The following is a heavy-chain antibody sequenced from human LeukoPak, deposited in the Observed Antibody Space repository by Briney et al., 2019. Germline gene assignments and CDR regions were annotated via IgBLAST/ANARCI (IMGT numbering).Heavy chain of an antibody. Sequence: ASVKVSCKASGYTFTSYDINWVRQATGQGLEWMGWMNPNSGNTGYAQKFQGRVTITRNTSISTAYMELSSLRSEDTAVYYCATLGIEVYYFDYWGQGTLVTVSS. J-gene: IGHJ4*02. D-gene: IGHD7-27*01. V-gene: IGHV1-8*03. CDR3: ATLGIEVYYFDY. CDR2: MNPNSGNT. CDR1: GYTFTSYD.